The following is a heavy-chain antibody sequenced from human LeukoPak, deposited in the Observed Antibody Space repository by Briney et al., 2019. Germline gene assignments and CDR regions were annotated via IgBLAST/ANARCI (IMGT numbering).Heavy chain of an antibody. Sequence: SVKVSCKASGATFSDYALNWVRQAPGQGLEWMGVFIPILGTANSTQKFHDRLTITADISTNTAYMELSSLRSEDTAVYFCAAIPVFGVVLHQEPVWGKGTTVTVSS. CDR1: GATFSDYA. CDR3: AAIPVFGVVLHQEPV. J-gene: IGHJ6*04. V-gene: IGHV1-69*06. D-gene: IGHD3-3*01. CDR2: FIPILGTA.